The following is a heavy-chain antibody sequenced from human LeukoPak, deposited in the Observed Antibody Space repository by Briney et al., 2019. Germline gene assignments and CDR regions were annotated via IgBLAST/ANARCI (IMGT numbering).Heavy chain of an antibody. Sequence: GSLRLSCAASGFTFSSYGMHWVRQAPGKGLEWVAVIWYDGSNKYYADAVKGRFTISRDNSKNTLYLQMNSLRAEDTAVYYCANHGGGYCSGGSCYSNAFDIWGQGTMVTVSS. CDR3: ANHGGGYCSGGSCYSNAFDI. CDR1: GFTFSSYG. V-gene: IGHV3-33*06. CDR2: IWYDGSNK. D-gene: IGHD2-15*01. J-gene: IGHJ3*02.